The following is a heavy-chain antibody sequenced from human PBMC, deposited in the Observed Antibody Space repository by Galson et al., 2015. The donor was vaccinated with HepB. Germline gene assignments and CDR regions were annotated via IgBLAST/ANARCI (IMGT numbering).Heavy chain of an antibody. J-gene: IGHJ6*02. CDR3: ARSGGILDYYYYGMDV. D-gene: IGHD3-10*01. CDR1: GYTFTSYG. CDR2: ISAYNGNT. Sequence: SVKVSCKASGYTFTSYGISWVRQAPGQGLEWMGWISAYNGNTNYAQKLQGRVTMTTDTSTSTAYMELRSLRSDDTAVYYCARSGGILDYYYYGMDVWGQGTTVTVSS. V-gene: IGHV1-18*04.